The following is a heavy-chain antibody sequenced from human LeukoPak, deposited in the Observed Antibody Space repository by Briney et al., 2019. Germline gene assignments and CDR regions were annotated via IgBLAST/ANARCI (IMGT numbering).Heavy chain of an antibody. J-gene: IGHJ5*02. D-gene: IGHD3-3*01. V-gene: IGHV3-23*01. Sequence: GGSLRLSCAASGFTFSNAWMSWVRQAPGKGLEWVSAISGSGGSTYYADSVKGRFTISRDNSKNTLYLQMNSLRAEDTAVYYCANRVLRFLEPGAWGQGTLVTVSS. CDR2: ISGSGGST. CDR1: GFTFSNAW. CDR3: ANRVLRFLEPGA.